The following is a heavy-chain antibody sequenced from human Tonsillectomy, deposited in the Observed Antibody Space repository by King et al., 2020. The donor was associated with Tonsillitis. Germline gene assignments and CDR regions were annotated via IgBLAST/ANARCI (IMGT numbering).Heavy chain of an antibody. D-gene: IGHD5-18*01. CDR3: ASGYTYYDY. CDR1: GFTFSTYS. J-gene: IGHJ4*02. V-gene: IGHV3-48*01. CDR2: ISSDSTPI. Sequence: QLVQSGGGLVQPGGSLRLSCAASGFTFSTYSMNLVRQAPGKGLEWLSYISSDSTPIFYADPVKGRFTVSRDNAKNSLYLQMNSLRAEDTAVYYCASGYTYYDYWGQGTLVTVSS.